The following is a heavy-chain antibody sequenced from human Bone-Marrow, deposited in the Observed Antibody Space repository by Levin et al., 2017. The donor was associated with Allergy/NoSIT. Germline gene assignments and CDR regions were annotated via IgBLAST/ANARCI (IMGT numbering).Heavy chain of an antibody. J-gene: IGHJ6*02. Sequence: GGSLRLSCATSGFPFSTYGMAWVRQAPGKGLEWVASITTTSNYIHYADSVKGRFTISRDNANNSLSLQMNRLRGEDTAVYYCARAAGAAGRGGMGVWGQGATVTVSS. CDR3: ARAAGAAGRGGMGV. CDR2: ITTTSNYI. CDR1: GFPFSTYG. V-gene: IGHV3-21*01. D-gene: IGHD6-13*01.